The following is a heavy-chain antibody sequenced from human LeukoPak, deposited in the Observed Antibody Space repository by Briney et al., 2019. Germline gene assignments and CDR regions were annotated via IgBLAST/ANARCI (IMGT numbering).Heavy chain of an antibody. CDR3: ARDQTDYGDYGSDY. CDR1: GFTFSDYN. V-gene: IGHV3-48*01. J-gene: IGHJ4*02. CDR2: MSRSGDII. Sequence: GGSLRLSCAASGFTFSDYNMNWVRQVPGKGLESVSYMSRSGDIIYYADSVKGRFTISRDNAKNSLYLQMNSLRAEDTAVYYCARDQTDYGDYGSDYWGQGTLVTVSS. D-gene: IGHD4-17*01.